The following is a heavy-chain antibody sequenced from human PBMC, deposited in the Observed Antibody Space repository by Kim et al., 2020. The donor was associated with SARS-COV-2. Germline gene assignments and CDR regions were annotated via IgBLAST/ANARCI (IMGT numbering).Heavy chain of an antibody. J-gene: IGHJ5*02. Sequence: QKFQGRVTITADKSTSTAYMELSSLRSEDTAVYYCARDREIAARRGWFDPWGQGTLVTVSS. CDR3: ARDREIAARRGWFDP. D-gene: IGHD6-6*01. V-gene: IGHV1-69*04.